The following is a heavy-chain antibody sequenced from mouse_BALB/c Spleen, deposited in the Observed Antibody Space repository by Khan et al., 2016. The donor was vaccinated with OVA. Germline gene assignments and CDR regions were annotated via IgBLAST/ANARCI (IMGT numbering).Heavy chain of an antibody. CDR2: FYPGSGSI. V-gene: IGHV1-62-2*01. D-gene: IGHD2-1*01. J-gene: IGHJ4*01. CDR3: ARQIFYGNYNYAMDY. Sequence: QVQLQQSGAGLVKPGASVKLSCKASGYTFTEYIIHWIKQRSGRGLEWIGWFYPGSGSIEYNEKFKDKATLTADKSSSTVYLELSRLTSEDSAVYFCARQIFYGNYNYAMDYWGQGTSVTVSS. CDR1: GYTFTEYI.